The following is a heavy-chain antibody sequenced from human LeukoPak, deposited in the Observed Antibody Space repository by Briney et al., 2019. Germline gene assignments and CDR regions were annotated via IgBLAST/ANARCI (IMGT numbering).Heavy chain of an antibody. CDR3: ARGYERFGELVFEY. V-gene: IGHV1-2*02. CDR1: GYTFTGYY. J-gene: IGHJ4*02. D-gene: IGHD3-10*01. Sequence: ASVKVSCKASGYTFTGYYMHWVRQAPGQGLEWMGWISANSGGTNYAQKFQGRVTMTRDTSIRTAYMELSRLTSDDTAVYYCARGYERFGELVFEYWGQGTLVTVPS. CDR2: ISANSGGT.